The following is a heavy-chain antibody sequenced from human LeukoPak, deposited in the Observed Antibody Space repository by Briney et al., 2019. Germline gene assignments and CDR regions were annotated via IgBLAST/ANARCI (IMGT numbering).Heavy chain of an antibody. J-gene: IGHJ6*02. CDR2: ISGSGGTA. D-gene: IGHD4-11*01. CDR3: AKGNGDFYYYGMDV. CDR1: GFTFINYA. V-gene: IGHV3-23*01. Sequence: GGSLRLPCAASGFTFINYAMTWVRQAPGKGLEWDSAISGSGGTAFYADSMKGRFNISRDNSKNTVYLQMNSLRAEDTAVYYCAKGNGDFYYYGMDVWGQGTTVTVSS.